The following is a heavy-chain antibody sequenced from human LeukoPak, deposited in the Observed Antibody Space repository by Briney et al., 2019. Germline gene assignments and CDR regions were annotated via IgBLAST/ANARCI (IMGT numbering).Heavy chain of an antibody. Sequence: ASVKLSCTASGDTFTSDYMHWVRQAPGQGLEWMGIINPSGSSTNYAQKFQGRVTMTRDTSTNTVYMELSSLRSEDTAVYYCARDYRAGNSGWYYFDYWGQGTLVTVSS. D-gene: IGHD6-19*01. J-gene: IGHJ4*02. CDR2: INPSGSST. CDR1: GDTFTSDY. CDR3: ARDYRAGNSGWYYFDY. V-gene: IGHV1-46*01.